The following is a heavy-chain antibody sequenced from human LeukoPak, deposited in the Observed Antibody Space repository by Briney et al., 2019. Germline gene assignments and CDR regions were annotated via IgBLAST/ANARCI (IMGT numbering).Heavy chain of an antibody. Sequence: GASVKVSCKASGYTFISYGISGVRQAPGQGLEGMGRISAYNGNTNYAQKLQGRVTMTTDTSTSTAYMELRSLRSDDTAVYYCARAANYGFDYWGQGTLVTVSS. CDR2: ISAYNGNT. CDR1: GYTFISYG. V-gene: IGHV1-18*01. D-gene: IGHD4/OR15-4a*01. CDR3: ARAANYGFDY. J-gene: IGHJ4*02.